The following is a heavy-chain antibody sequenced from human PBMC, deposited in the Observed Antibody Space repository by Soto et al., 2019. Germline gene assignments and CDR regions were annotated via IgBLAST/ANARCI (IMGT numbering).Heavy chain of an antibody. CDR3: AKLGVGSSSWYGEIDY. V-gene: IGHV3-30*18. CDR2: ISYDGSNK. D-gene: IGHD6-13*01. CDR1: GFTLSSYG. J-gene: IGHJ4*02. Sequence: QVQLVESGGGVVQPGRSLRLSCAASGFTLSSYGMHWVRQAPGKGLEWVAVISYDGSNKYYADSVKGRFTISRDNSKNTLYLQMNSLRAEDTAVYYCAKLGVGSSSWYGEIDYWGQGTLVTVSS.